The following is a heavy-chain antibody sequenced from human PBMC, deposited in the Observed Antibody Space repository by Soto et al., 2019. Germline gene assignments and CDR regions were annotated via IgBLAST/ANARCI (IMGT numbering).Heavy chain of an antibody. Sequence: EVQLVESGGGLVKPGGSLRLSCAASGFTFSSYIMNWVRQAPGKGLEWVSSISSSSSYIYYADSVKGRFTISRDNAKNPLYLQMNSLRAEDTAVYYCARLGYCSSTSCSTWGQGTLVTVSS. CDR2: ISSSSSYI. D-gene: IGHD2-2*01. J-gene: IGHJ5*02. CDR3: ARLGYCSSTSCST. V-gene: IGHV3-21*01. CDR1: GFTFSSYI.